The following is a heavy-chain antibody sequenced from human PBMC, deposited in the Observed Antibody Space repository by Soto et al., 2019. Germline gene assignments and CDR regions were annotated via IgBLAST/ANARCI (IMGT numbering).Heavy chain of an antibody. CDR1: GYAFTSYG. J-gene: IGHJ4*02. CDR3: AYYYDSSGYPYFDY. Sequence: ASVKVSCKASGYAFTSYGISWVRQAPGQGLEWMGWISAYNGNTNYAQKLQGRVTMTTDTSTSTAYMELRSLRSDDTAVYYCAYYYDSSGYPYFDYRGQGTLVTVSS. V-gene: IGHV1-18*01. D-gene: IGHD3-22*01. CDR2: ISAYNGNT.